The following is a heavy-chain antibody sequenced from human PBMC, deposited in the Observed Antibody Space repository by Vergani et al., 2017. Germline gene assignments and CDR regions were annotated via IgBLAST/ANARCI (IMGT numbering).Heavy chain of an antibody. D-gene: IGHD3-16*01. Sequence: QVQLVESGGGVVQRGGSLRLSCATSGFTLSNSDMQWIRQGPGKGLEFVAFIQFYGSNQYYADSGKGRFTLSRDFSKNTLYLQMNILRTDDTATYYCAKHFRGWGIDYGGQGTQVIVSS. J-gene: IGHJ4*02. V-gene: IGHV3-30*02. CDR1: GFTLSNSD. CDR3: AKHFRGWGIDY. CDR2: IQFYGSNQ.